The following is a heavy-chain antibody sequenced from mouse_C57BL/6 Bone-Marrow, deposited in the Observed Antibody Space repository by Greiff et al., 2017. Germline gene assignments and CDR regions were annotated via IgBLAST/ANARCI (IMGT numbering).Heavy chain of an antibody. V-gene: IGHV1-50*01. Sequence: QVQLQQPGAELVKPGASVKLSCKASGYTFTSYWMQWVKQRPGQGLEWIGEIDPSDSYTNYNQKFKGKAPLTVDTSSSTAYMQLSSLTSEDAAVYYCARGDSSGLFAYWGQGTLVTVSA. CDR2: IDPSDSYT. CDR3: ARGDSSGLFAY. D-gene: IGHD3-2*02. J-gene: IGHJ3*01. CDR1: GYTFTSYW.